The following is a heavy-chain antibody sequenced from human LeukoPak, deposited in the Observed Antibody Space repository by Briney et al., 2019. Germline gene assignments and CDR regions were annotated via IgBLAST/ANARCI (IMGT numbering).Heavy chain of an antibody. V-gene: IGHV1-2*02. CDR1: GYTFTGYY. CDR3: ARDLDYGGKGYFDY. CDR2: INPNSGGT. Sequence: ASVNVSCKASGYTFTGYYMHWVRPAPGQGLEWMGWINPNSGGTNYAQKFQGRVTMTRDTSISTAYMELSRLRSDDTAVYYCARDLDYGGKGYFDYWGQGTLVTVSS. J-gene: IGHJ4*02. D-gene: IGHD4-17*01.